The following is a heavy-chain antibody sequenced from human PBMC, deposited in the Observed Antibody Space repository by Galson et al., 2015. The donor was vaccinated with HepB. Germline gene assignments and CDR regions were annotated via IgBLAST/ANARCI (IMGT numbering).Heavy chain of an antibody. D-gene: IGHD3-9*01. J-gene: IGHJ6*02. CDR1: GYTFTSYG. V-gene: IGHV1-18*01. CDR2: ISAYNGNT. CDR3: ARAGGVYYDILTGYFPLYYYYYGMDV. Sequence: SVKVSCKASGYTFTSYGISWVRQAPGQGLEWMGWISAYNGNTNYAQKLQGRVTMTTDTSTSTAYMELRSLRSDDTAVYYCARAGGVYYDILTGYFPLYYYYYGMDVWGQGTTVTVSS.